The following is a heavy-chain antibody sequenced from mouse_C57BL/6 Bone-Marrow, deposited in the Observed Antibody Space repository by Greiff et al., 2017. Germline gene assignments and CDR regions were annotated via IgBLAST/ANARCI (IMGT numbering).Heavy chain of an antibody. V-gene: IGHV5-4*01. CDR1: GFTFSSYA. J-gene: IGHJ2*01. D-gene: IGHD3-2*02. CDR2: ISDGGSYT. Sequence: EVQLVESGGGLVKPGGSLKLSCAASGFTFSSYAMSWVRQTPEKRLEWVATISDGGSYTYYPDNVKVRFTISRDNAKNNLYLQMSHLKSEDTAMYYCARDRGQLRLNYFDYWGQGTTLTVSS. CDR3: ARDRGQLRLNYFDY.